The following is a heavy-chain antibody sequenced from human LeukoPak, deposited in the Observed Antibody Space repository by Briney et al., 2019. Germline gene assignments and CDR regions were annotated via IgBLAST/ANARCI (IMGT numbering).Heavy chain of an antibody. Sequence: PGGSLRLPCAASGFTFSGSAMHWVRQASGKGLEWVGRIRSKANSYATAYAASVKGRFTISRDDSKNTAYLQMNSLKTEDTAVYYCTRHAVAGPDYWGQGTLVTVSS. CDR1: GFTFSGSA. D-gene: IGHD6-19*01. CDR3: TRHAVAGPDY. J-gene: IGHJ4*02. CDR2: IRSKANSYAT. V-gene: IGHV3-73*01.